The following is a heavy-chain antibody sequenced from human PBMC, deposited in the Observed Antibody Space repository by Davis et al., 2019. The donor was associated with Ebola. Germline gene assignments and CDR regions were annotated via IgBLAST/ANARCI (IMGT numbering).Heavy chain of an antibody. CDR1: GGSISSSSYY. J-gene: IGHJ4*02. D-gene: IGHD5-12*01. CDR3: AVDSFKGYFDY. CDR2: IYYSGST. Sequence: PSETLSLTCTVSGGSISSSSYYWSWIRQPPGKGLEWIGYIYYSGSTNYNPSLKSRVTISVDTSKNQFSLKLSSVTAADTAVYYCAVDSFKGYFDYWGQGTLVTVSS. V-gene: IGHV4-61*05.